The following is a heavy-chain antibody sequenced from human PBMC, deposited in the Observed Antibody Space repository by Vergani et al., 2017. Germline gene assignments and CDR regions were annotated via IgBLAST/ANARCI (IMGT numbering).Heavy chain of an antibody. CDR1: GFTFSSHG. CDR2: ISYDGSNK. CDR3: AKDQDSGIFGY. D-gene: IGHD1-26*01. V-gene: IGHV3-30*18. J-gene: IGHJ4*02. Sequence: QVQLVESGGGVVQPGRSLRLSCAASGFTFSSHGMHWVRQAPGKGLEWVAVISYDGSNKYYADSVKGRFTISRDNSKNTLYLQMNSLRAEDTAVYYCAKDQDSGIFGYWGQGTLVTVSS.